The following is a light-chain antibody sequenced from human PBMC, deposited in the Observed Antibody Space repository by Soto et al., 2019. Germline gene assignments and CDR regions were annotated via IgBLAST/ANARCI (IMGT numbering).Light chain of an antibody. V-gene: IGKV3-11*01. CDR1: QSVNNY. CDR3: QQRRSWPPA. CDR2: DSS. Sequence: EIVLTQSPATLSLSPGERATLSCRASQSVNNYLAWYQQKPGQAPRLLISDSSNRATGIPARFSGSRSGTDFTLTISSLEPEDFAVYYCQQRRSWPPAFGGWTKVEIK. J-gene: IGKJ4*01.